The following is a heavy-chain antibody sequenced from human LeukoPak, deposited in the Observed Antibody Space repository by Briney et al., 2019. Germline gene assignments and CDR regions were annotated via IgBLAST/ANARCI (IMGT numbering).Heavy chain of an antibody. V-gene: IGHV4-59*01. CDR3: ARDRRPQTTWAFDI. CDR1: GGSISTYY. J-gene: IGHJ3*02. Sequence: SETLSLTCTVSGGSISTYYWNWIRQSPGKGLEWIGYVYYNGNTHYNPSLESRVTISVGTSKNQFSLKLTSVTAADTAVYYCARDRRPQTTWAFDIWGQGTMVTVSS. CDR2: VYYNGNT. D-gene: IGHD1-14*01.